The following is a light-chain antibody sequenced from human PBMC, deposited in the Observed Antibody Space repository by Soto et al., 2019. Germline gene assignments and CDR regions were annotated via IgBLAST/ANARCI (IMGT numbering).Light chain of an antibody. CDR2: SNS. Sequence: QPVLTQPPSASGTPGQTVIISCSGSSSNIGSNTVNWYQQLPGTAPKLLIFSNSQRPSGVPDRFSGSRSGTSASLPITGVQSEDEAHYYCAAWDDGLNALVFGGGTQLTVL. V-gene: IGLV1-44*01. CDR3: AAWDDGLNALV. CDR1: SSNIGSNT. J-gene: IGLJ2*01.